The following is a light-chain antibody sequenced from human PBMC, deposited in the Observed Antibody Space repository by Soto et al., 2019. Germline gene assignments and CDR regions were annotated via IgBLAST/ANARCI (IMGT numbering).Light chain of an antibody. Sequence: ENVLTQSPATLSLSPGEGATLSCRASQSVGKYLVWYQQKPGQAPRLLIYDASNRATGIPDRFSGSGSGTDFTLTISRLEPEDFAVYYCQQYGSSPPYTFGQGTRLEIK. J-gene: IGKJ5*01. V-gene: IGKV3-20*01. CDR1: QSVGKY. CDR2: DAS. CDR3: QQYGSSPPYT.